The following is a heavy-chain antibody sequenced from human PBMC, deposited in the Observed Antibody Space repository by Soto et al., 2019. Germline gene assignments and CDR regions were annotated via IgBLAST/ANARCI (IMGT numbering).Heavy chain of an antibody. D-gene: IGHD3-22*01. CDR1: GYTFTSYG. CDR2: ISAYNGNT. CDR3: ARDWAYDSSGYYGLD. Sequence: GASVKVSCKASGYTFTSYGISWVRQAPGQGFEWMGWISAYNGNTNYAQKLQGRVTMTTDTSTSTAYMELRSLRSDDTAVYYCARDWAYDSSGYYGLDWGQGTLVTVSS. V-gene: IGHV1-18*01. J-gene: IGHJ4*02.